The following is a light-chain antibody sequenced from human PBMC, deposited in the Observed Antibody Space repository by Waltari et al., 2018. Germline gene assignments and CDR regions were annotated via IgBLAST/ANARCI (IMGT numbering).Light chain of an antibody. J-gene: IGLJ3*02. V-gene: IGLV8-61*01. CDR2: KGN. CDR3: SLYMGSGIWV. CDR1: SGSLSTTSY. Sequence: QTVVTQEPSLSVSPGGTVPLTCTLSSGSLSTTSYATWYQQPPGQAARTRGYKGNSRSSGVPDRFSGSILGNKAALTITGAQADDECDYYCSLYMGSGIWVFGGGTKLTVL.